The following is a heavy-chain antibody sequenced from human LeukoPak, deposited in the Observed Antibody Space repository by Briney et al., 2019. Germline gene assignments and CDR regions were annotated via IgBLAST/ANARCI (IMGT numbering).Heavy chain of an antibody. CDR2: ISTAGST. CDR1: GVSMRNFY. CDR3: ARDPGDTDWYNFDF. V-gene: IGHV4-4*07. D-gene: IGHD3-9*01. Sequence: SGTLSLTCTVSGVSMRNFYWSWIRQPVGKGLEWIGRISTAGSTNYNPSLKSRVTMSVDTSKNQFSLKLTSVTAADTAVYYCARDPGDTDWYNFDFWGQGILVTVSS. J-gene: IGHJ4*02.